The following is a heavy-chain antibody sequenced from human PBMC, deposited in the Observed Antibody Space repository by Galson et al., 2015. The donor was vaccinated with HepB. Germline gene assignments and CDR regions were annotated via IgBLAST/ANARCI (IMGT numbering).Heavy chain of an antibody. CDR2: INPNTGGT. V-gene: IGHV1-2*06. D-gene: IGHD5-24*01. Sequence: SVKVSCKASGYRFTDYHIHWVRQAPGQGLEWMGRINPNTGGTNYAQKFQDRVTMTRDTSISTTYMELSRLRSDDSAIYYCARDRADGYNDIDYWGQGTLVTVSS. CDR1: GYRFTDYH. CDR3: ARDRADGYNDIDY. J-gene: IGHJ4*02.